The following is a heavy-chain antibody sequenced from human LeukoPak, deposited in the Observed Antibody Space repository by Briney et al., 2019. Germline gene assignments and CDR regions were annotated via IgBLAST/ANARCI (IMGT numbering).Heavy chain of an antibody. J-gene: IGHJ4*02. D-gene: IGHD2-2*01. Sequence: GGSLRLSCAASGFTFSSYGMHWVRQAPGKGLEWVALIGYDGTNEYYADSVKGRFTISRDNSKNTLYLQMKSLRAEDTAVYYCARDFYCSSTSCYAPSFDYWGQGTLVTVSS. CDR2: IGYDGTNE. CDR1: GFTFSSYG. CDR3: ARDFYCSSTSCYAPSFDY. V-gene: IGHV3-33*01.